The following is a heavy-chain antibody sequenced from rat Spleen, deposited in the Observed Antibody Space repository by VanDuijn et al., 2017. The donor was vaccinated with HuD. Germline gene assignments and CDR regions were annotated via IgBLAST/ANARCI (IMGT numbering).Heavy chain of an antibody. V-gene: IGHV5-22*01. Sequence: EVQLVESGGGLVQPGRSLKLSCASSGFTFSDYYMAWVRQAPTKGLEWVETITFDGIGTYYRDSVKGRFNISRDNAKSTLYLQMNSLRSEDTATYFCARPLALNWFAYWGQGTLVTVSS. D-gene: IGHD3-2*01. J-gene: IGHJ3*01. CDR1: GFTFSDYY. CDR3: ARPLALNWFAY. CDR2: ITFDGIGT.